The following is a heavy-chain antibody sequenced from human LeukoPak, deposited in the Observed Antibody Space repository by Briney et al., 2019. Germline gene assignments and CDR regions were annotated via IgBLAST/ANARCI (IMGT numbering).Heavy chain of an antibody. Sequence: TSETLSLTCNVSGVPISDYYWSWIRQPAGKGLEWIGRMSITAGSNYNPSLKSRVTMSVDTSKNQFSLSLSSVTAADTAVYYCARDVGAAAGLHQGGMDVWGQGTTVTVSS. CDR1: GVPISDYY. J-gene: IGHJ6*02. D-gene: IGHD6-13*01. V-gene: IGHV4-4*07. CDR3: ARDVGAAAGLHQGGMDV. CDR2: MSITAGS.